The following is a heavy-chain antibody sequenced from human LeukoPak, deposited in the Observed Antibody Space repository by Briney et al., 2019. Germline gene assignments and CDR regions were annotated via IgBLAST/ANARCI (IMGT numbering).Heavy chain of an antibody. J-gene: IGHJ4*02. CDR3: AKDSSADDSSGYSYYFDY. V-gene: IGHV3-30*18. Sequence: GGSLRLSCAASGFTFSSYGMHWVRPAPGKGWEGVAAISFDATNKYYTDSVKGRFTISRDNSKNTLYLQMNSLRAEDTTVYYCAKDSSADDSSGYSYYFDYWGQGTLVTVSS. D-gene: IGHD3-22*01. CDR2: ISFDATNK. CDR1: GFTFSSYG.